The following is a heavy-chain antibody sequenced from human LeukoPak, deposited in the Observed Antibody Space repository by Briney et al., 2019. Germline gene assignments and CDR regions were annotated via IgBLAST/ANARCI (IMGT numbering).Heavy chain of an antibody. J-gene: IGHJ4*02. CDR3: AKGWMRGTNYYFDY. D-gene: IGHD3-16*01. Sequence: GGSLRLSCAASGFTFSSFGMLWVRQAPGKGLEGVAVIWSGGSNRYYADFVRGRFTISRDNSNNTLFLQMNSMRAEDTAVYYCAKGWMRGTNYYFDYWGQGTLVTVSS. CDR2: IWSGGSNR. CDR1: GFTFSSFG. V-gene: IGHV3-33*06.